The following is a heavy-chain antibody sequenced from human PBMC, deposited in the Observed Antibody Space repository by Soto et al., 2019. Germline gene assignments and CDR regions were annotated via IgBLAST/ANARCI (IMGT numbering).Heavy chain of an antibody. CDR3: AIDRVVYDNNCIDL. CDR1: GYTFTGYY. CDR2: INPNSGGT. V-gene: IGHV1-2*02. Sequence: ASVKVSCKASGYTFTGYYMHWVRQAPGQGLEWMGWINPNSGGTNYAQKFQGRVTMTRDTSISKAYMELSRLRSDDTAVYYCAIDRVVYDNNCIDLWGKGPLVSVSS. D-gene: IGHD2-8*02. J-gene: IGHJ5*02.